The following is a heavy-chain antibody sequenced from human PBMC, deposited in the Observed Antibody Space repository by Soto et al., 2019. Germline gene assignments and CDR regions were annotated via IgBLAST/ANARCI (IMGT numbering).Heavy chain of an antibody. CDR1: GFTFRSYG. V-gene: IGHV3-30*03. D-gene: IGHD3-10*01. Sequence: QVQLVESGGGVVQPGRSLRLSCSASGFTFRSYGMHWVRQAPGKGLEWVAIISFDASYEYYADSVKGRFTISRDNSKNTLYLQVHSLRAEETGVYYCGRDVTFYGSGIYYGVDVWGQGTKVTVSS. J-gene: IGHJ6*02. CDR2: ISFDASYE. CDR3: GRDVTFYGSGIYYGVDV.